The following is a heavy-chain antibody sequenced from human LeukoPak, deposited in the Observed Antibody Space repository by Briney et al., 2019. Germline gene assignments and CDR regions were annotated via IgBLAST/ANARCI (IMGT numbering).Heavy chain of an antibody. CDR2: INPNRGNA. V-gene: IGHV1-8*01. CDR1: GYTFSDYD. CDR3: ARALAWGGSSYSYYYMDV. J-gene: IGHJ6*03. D-gene: IGHD1-26*01. Sequence: ASVKVSCTASGYTFSDYDINWVRHATGQGHEWMGWINPNRGNAGYAQKFQGRVTMTRNTSISTAYMELSSLRSEDTAVYYCARALAWGGSSYSYYYMDVWDKGTTVTVSS.